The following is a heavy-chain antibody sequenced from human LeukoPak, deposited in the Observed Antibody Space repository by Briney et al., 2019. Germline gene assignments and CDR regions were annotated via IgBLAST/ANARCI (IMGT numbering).Heavy chain of an antibody. CDR1: GGSISSGGYY. J-gene: IGHJ4*02. CDR2: IYYSGST. CDR3: ASSSYDGFDY. D-gene: IGHD5-12*01. V-gene: IGHV4-31*03. Sequence: SGTLSLTCTVSGGSISSGGYYWSWIRQHPGKGLEWIGYIYYSGSTYYNPSLKSRVTISVDTSKNQFSLKLSSVTAADTAVYYCASSSYDGFDYWGQGTLVTVSS.